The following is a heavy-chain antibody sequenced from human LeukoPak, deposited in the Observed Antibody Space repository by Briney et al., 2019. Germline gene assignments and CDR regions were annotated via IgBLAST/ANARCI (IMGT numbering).Heavy chain of an antibody. D-gene: IGHD6-19*01. CDR3: ARVKQWPVLGYYYMDV. CDR2: INHSGST. J-gene: IGHJ6*03. Sequence: SETLSLTCAVYGGSFSGYYWSWIRQPPGKGLEWIGEINHSGSTNYNPSLKSRVTISVDTSKNQFSLKVTSVTAADTAVYYCARVKQWPVLGYYYMDVWGKGTTVIVSS. V-gene: IGHV4-34*01. CDR1: GGSFSGYY.